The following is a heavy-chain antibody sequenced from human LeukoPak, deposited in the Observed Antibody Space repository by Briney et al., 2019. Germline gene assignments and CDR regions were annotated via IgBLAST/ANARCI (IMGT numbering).Heavy chain of an antibody. CDR3: ARDNLYDSIGYYSAY. J-gene: IGHJ4*02. D-gene: IGHD3-22*01. CDR1: GFTFDDYD. V-gene: IGHV3-20*04. Sequence: PGGSLRLSCAASGFTFDDYDMSWVRQAPGKGLEWVSGINWNGGSTGYADSVKGRFTISRDNAKNSLYPQMSSLRAEDTALYYCARDNLYDSIGYYSAYWGQGTLVTVSS. CDR2: INWNGGST.